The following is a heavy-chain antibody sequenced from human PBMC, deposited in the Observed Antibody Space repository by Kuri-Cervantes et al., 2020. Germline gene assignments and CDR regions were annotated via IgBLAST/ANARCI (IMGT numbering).Heavy chain of an antibody. Sequence: GGSLRLSCAASGFTFTSYWMSWVRQAPGKGLEWVANIKQDGSEKYYVASVKGRFTISRDNAKNSLHLQMNSLRAEDTAVYYCAKVAAAGNYYYYYMDVWGKGTTVTVSS. CDR2: IKQDGSEK. J-gene: IGHJ6*03. CDR3: AKVAAAGNYYYYYMDV. V-gene: IGHV3-7*03. D-gene: IGHD6-13*01. CDR1: GFTFTSYW.